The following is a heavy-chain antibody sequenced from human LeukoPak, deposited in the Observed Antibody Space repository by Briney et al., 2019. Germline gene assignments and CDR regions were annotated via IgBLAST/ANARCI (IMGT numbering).Heavy chain of an antibody. J-gene: IGHJ4*02. V-gene: IGHV4-34*01. CDR3: ARGRPGPYKTPYYGSGSSTKFDY. Sequence: SETLSLTCTVSGGSISSYYWSWIRQPPGKGLEWIGEINHSGSTNYNPSLKSRVTISVDTSKNQFSLKLSSVTAADTAVYYCARGRPGPYKTPYYGSGSSTKFDYWGQGTLVTVSS. D-gene: IGHD3-10*01. CDR2: INHSGST. CDR1: GGSISSYY.